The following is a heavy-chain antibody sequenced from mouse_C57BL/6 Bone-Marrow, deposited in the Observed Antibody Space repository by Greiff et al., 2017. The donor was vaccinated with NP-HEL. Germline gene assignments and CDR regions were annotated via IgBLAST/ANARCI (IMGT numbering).Heavy chain of an antibody. Sequence: QVQLQQSGAELARPGASVKLSCKASGYTFTRYGISWVKQRTGQGLEWIGEIYPRSGTPYYNENFKGKATLTADKSSSTAYMELRSLTSEDSAVYFCARTMMRTLWNYWGQGTTLTVSS. CDR1: GYTFTRYG. V-gene: IGHV1-81*01. D-gene: IGHD2-3*01. J-gene: IGHJ2*01. CDR2: IYPRSGTP. CDR3: ARTMMRTLWNY.